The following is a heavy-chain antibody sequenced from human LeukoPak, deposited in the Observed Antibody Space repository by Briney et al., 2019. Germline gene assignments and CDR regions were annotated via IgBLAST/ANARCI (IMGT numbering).Heavy chain of an antibody. CDR2: ISYDGSNK. D-gene: IGHD6-13*01. CDR3: AKDRSSSWSLDY. Sequence: GGSLRLSCAASGFTFSSYGMHWVRQAPGKGLEWVAVISYDGSNKYYADSVKGRLTISRDNSKNTLYLQMNSLRPEDTAVYYCAKDRSSSWSLDYWGQGTLITVSS. V-gene: IGHV3-30*18. J-gene: IGHJ4*02. CDR1: GFTFSSYG.